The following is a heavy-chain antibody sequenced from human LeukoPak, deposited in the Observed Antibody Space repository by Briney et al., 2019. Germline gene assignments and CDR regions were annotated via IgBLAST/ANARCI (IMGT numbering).Heavy chain of an antibody. Sequence: SGGSLRLSCAASGFTFSGYSMNWVRQAPGKGLEWVSYISSSSSTIYYADSVKGRFTISRDNAKNSLYLQMNSLRAEDTAVYYCARGQVVGATFGMDVWGKGTTVTVSS. CDR1: GFTFSGYS. V-gene: IGHV3-48*01. CDR2: ISSSSSTI. D-gene: IGHD1-26*01. J-gene: IGHJ6*04. CDR3: ARGQVVGATFGMDV.